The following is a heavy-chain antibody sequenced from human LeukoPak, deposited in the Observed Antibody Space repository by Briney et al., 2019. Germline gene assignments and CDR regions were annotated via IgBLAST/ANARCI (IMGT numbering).Heavy chain of an antibody. D-gene: IGHD6-19*01. Sequence: YYWGWIRQPPGKGLEWIGEINHSGSTNYNPSLKSRFTISVDTSKNQFSLKLSSVTAADTAGYXXAXXPSKXPNXAVAXXXDYWGQXTXVTVSS. CDR3: AXXPSKXPNXAVAXXXDY. V-gene: IGHV4-34*01. J-gene: IGHJ4*02. CDR1: YY. CDR2: INHSGST.